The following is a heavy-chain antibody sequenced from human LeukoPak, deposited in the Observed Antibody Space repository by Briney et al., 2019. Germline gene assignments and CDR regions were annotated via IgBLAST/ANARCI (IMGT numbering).Heavy chain of an antibody. Sequence: ASVKVSCKASGYTFTSYGISWVRQAPGQGLEWMGWISAYSGNTNYAQKLQGRVTMTTDTSTSTAYMELRSLRSDDTAVYYCARDGDYADYYYYYMDVWGKGTTVTVSS. CDR1: GYTFTSYG. D-gene: IGHD4-17*01. V-gene: IGHV1-18*01. CDR3: ARDGDYADYYYYYMDV. J-gene: IGHJ6*03. CDR2: ISAYSGNT.